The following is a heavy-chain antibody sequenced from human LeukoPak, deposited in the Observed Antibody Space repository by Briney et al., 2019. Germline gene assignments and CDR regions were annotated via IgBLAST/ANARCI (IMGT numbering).Heavy chain of an antibody. CDR1: GGSISSSSYY. V-gene: IGHV4-39*07. CDR2: IYYSGST. J-gene: IGHJ6*03. CDR3: ARGPYYYMDV. Sequence: SETLSLTRTVSGGSISSSSYYWGWIRQPPGKGLEWIGSIYYSGSTYYNPSLKSRVTISVDTSKNQFSLKLSSVTAADTAVYYCARGPYYYMDVWGKGTTVTVSS.